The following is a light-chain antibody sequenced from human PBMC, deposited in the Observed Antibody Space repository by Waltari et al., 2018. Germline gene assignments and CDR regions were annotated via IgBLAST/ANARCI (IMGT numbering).Light chain of an antibody. J-gene: IGLJ3*02. Sequence: QSALTQPPSASGSSGQSVTLSCTVTSSDVGTYNYFPRDPPPPGKAPNTLSYAVNKRPAGVPGRCPGSQSCNTAALTVSGRRAEDEADYYCNSYGGNKNLVFGGGTKLTVL. CDR2: AVN. CDR1: SSDVGTYNY. CDR3: NSYGGNKNLV. V-gene: IGLV2-8*01.